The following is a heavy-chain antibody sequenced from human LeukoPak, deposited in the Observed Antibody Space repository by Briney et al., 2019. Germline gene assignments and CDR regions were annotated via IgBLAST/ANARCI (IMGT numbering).Heavy chain of an antibody. CDR2: ISGNGASI. Sequence: SGGSLRLSCPASGFPFSSFGMSWVRQVPGKGLEWVSSISGNGASIYYADSVRGRFAISRDNSKNTLYLEMNSLRVEDTAVYYCARGRGYDYSTELWGQGTLVTVSS. J-gene: IGHJ4*02. CDR1: GFPFSSFG. V-gene: IGHV3-23*01. CDR3: ARGRGYDYSTEL. D-gene: IGHD5-12*01.